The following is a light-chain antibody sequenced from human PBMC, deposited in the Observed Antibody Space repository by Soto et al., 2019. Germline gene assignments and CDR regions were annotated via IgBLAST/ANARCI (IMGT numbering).Light chain of an antibody. CDR1: QAIRSD. V-gene: IGKV1-6*01. CDR2: AAS. Sequence: AIQMTQSPSSLSASVGDRVTITCRASQAIRSDLAWYQQKPGNAPKFLIFAASNLQRGVPARFSGSGSGTDFTLTISSLQPEDFATYYCLQLYNYPRTFGQGTKV. J-gene: IGKJ1*01. CDR3: LQLYNYPRT.